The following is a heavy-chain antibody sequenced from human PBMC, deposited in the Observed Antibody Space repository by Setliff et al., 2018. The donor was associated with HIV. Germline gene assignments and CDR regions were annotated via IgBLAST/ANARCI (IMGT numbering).Heavy chain of an antibody. CDR2: IYYSGST. CDR1: GGSVSSSSYY. V-gene: IGHV4-39*07. J-gene: IGHJ3*01. CDR3: ARVQMAYAAFDV. D-gene: IGHD4-17*01. Sequence: LSLTCTVSGGSVSSSSYYWAWIRQPPGKGLEWIGSIYYSGSTYYNPSLKSRVTISADTSKNQFSLKLSSVTAADTAVYYCARVQMAYAAFDVWGQGTMVTVSS.